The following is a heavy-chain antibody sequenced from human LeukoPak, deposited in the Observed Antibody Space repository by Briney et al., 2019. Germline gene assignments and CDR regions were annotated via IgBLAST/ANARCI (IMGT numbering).Heavy chain of an antibody. V-gene: IGHV3-23*01. Sequence: GGSLRLPCAASGFTFSSYAMSWVRQAPGKGLEWVSAISGSGGSTYYADSVKGRFTIPRDNSKNTLYLQMNSLRAEDTAVYYCAKVNRGYSGYDPFGYWGQGTLVTVSS. D-gene: IGHD5-12*01. CDR2: ISGSGGST. CDR3: AKVNRGYSGYDPFGY. J-gene: IGHJ4*02. CDR1: GFTFSSYA.